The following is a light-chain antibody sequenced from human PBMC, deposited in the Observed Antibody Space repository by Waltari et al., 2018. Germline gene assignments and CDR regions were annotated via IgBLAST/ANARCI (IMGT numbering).Light chain of an antibody. CDR3: HAAADNNWF. CDR1: VLAEQY. J-gene: IGLJ2*01. Sequence: YDLTQPLSVSVSPGQTATITCSGDVLAEQYVRWFQQKPGTAPTLILYKDTGRPSGIPELFSGSSSGSTVTLTIRGALLEDEADYHCHAAADNNWFFGGGTKLTVL. CDR2: KDT. V-gene: IGLV3-27*01.